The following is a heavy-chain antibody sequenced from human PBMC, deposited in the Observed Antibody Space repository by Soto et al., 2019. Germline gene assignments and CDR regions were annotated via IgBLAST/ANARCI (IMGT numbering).Heavy chain of an antibody. CDR2: IYYRGST. D-gene: IGHD6-19*01. CDR3: ARMRPTGWHDYYYCGMDV. J-gene: IGHJ6*02. V-gene: IGHV4-59*01. CDR1: GCSLSDYY. Sequence: QVQLQESGPGLVKPSETLSLSCSVSGCSLSDYYWSWIRQPPGKGLEWISCIYYRGSTYFNPSLKRRVTMSVDTSTNQFALRLTSVTAADTSIYYCARMRPTGWHDYYYCGMDVWVQGTTVTVSS.